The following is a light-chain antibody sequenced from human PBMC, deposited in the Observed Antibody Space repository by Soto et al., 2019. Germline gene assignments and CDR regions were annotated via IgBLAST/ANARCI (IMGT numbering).Light chain of an antibody. J-gene: IGLJ3*02. CDR3: FLYAGRSAGV. CDR2: EVS. Sequence: QSALTQPPSVSGSPGQSITISCTGTSCDVGSYNLVSWYQQHPGKAPKLMIYEVSKRPSGVSNRFSGSKSGNTASLTISGLQAEDEADYYCFLYAGRSAGVFGGGTKLTVL. V-gene: IGLV2-23*02. CDR1: SCDVGSYNL.